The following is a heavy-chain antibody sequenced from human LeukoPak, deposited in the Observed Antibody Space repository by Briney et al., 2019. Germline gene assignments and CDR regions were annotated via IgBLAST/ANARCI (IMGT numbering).Heavy chain of an antibody. CDR1: GYSISSGYY. D-gene: IGHD7-27*01. Sequence: SETLSLTCTVSGYSISSGYYWGWIRQPPGKGLEWIGSIYHSGSTYYNPSLKSRVAISVDTSKNQFSLKLSSVTAADTAVYYCARDQPGMYYFDYWGQGTLVTVSS. J-gene: IGHJ4*02. CDR2: IYHSGST. CDR3: ARDQPGMYYFDY. V-gene: IGHV4-38-2*02.